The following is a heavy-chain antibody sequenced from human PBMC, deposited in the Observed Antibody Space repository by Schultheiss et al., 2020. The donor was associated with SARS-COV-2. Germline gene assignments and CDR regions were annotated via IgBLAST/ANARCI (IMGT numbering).Heavy chain of an antibody. CDR1: GFSLSTSGMC. V-gene: IGHV2-70*01. J-gene: IGHJ3*02. Sequence: GPTLVKPTQTLTLTCTFSGFSLSTSGMCVSWIRQPPGKALEWLALIDWDDDKYYSTSLKTRLTISKDTSKNQVVLTMTNMDPVDTATYYCARIAARPGVSDAFDIWGQGTMVTVSS. CDR2: IDWDDDK. CDR3: ARIAARPGVSDAFDI. D-gene: IGHD6-6*01.